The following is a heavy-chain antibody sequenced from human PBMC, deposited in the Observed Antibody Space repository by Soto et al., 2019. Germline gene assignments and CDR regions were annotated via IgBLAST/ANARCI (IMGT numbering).Heavy chain of an antibody. D-gene: IGHD6-19*01. CDR1: GISFSTYS. CDR3: AKGSPGMGVAGTGATLNYFDY. Sequence: PGGSLRLSCAASGISFSTYSMSWVRQAPGKGLEWVSSISGSGGSTYYADSVKGRFTISRDNSKDTLYLQMNSLRAEDTAVYYCAKGSPGMGVAGTGATLNYFDYWGKGALVTVSS. J-gene: IGHJ4*02. CDR2: ISGSGGST. V-gene: IGHV3-23*01.